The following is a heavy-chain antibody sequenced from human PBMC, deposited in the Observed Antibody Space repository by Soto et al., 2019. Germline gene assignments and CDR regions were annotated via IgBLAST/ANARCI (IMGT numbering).Heavy chain of an antibody. V-gene: IGHV3-30*04. D-gene: IGHD2-15*01. J-gene: IGHJ4*02. CDR1: GFTFSTYT. CDR3: ATTPGGAAY. Sequence: QVHLVESGGGVVQPGRSLRLSCAASGFTFSTYTMHWVRQAPGKGLEWVADISYNGKYEYYADSVKGRFTISRDNSKSTLYLQMNSLKPEDTAVYYCATTPGGAAYWGQGTLVTVSS. CDR2: ISYNGKYE.